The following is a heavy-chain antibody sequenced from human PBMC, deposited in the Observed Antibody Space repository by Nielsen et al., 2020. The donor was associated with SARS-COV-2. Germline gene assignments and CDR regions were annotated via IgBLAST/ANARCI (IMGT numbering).Heavy chain of an antibody. Sequence: GGSLRLSCAASGFTFSSYDMHWVRQATGKGLEWVSAIGTAGDTYYPGSVKGRFTISRDNSKNTLYLQMNSLRAEDTALYYCAKVGGDTEDYYYGMDVWGQGTTVTVSS. CDR3: AKVGGDTEDYYYGMDV. V-gene: IGHV3-13*01. D-gene: IGHD3-16*01. CDR1: GFTFSSYD. J-gene: IGHJ6*02. CDR2: IGTAGDT.